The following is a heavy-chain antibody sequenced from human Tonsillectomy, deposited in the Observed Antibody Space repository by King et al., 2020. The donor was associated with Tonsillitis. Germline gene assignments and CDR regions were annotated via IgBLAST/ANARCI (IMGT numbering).Heavy chain of an antibody. V-gene: IGHV3-33*08. CDR2: IWYDDMNK. CDR3: ARDFGTGTTTYHDSFDI. Sequence: VQLVESGGGVVQPGRSLRLSCAASGFTFSVYGMLWVRQAPGRGLEWVAVIWYDDMNKYYAVSVRGRFTVSRDNSENTLYLQMNSLRAEDTAGYYCARDFGTGTTTYHDSFDIWGQGTRVTVSS. J-gene: IGHJ3*02. D-gene: IGHD1-7*01. CDR1: GFTFSVYG.